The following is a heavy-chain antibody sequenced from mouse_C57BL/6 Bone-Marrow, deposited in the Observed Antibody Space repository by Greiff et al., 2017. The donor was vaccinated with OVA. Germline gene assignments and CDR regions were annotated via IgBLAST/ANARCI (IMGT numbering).Heavy chain of an antibody. J-gene: IGHJ4*01. CDR2: ISDGGSYT. CDR3: ARDRAMIKRYAMDD. V-gene: IGHV5-4*01. CDR1: GFTFSSSA. Sequence: EVHLVESGGGLVKPGGSLKLSCAASGFTFSSSAMSWVRQTPEKRLEWVATISDGGSYTYYPDNVQGRVTISRDNAKNNLYLQRSHLKSEDTAMYYCARDRAMIKRYAMDDWGQGTSVTVSS. D-gene: IGHD2-4*01.